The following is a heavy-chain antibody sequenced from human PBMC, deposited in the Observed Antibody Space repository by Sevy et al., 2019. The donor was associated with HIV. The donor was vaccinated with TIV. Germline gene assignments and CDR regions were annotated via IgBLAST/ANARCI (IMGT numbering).Heavy chain of an antibody. CDR2: IHGGGTT. CDR3: ARTLIGNYVDYFDY. J-gene: IGHJ4*02. D-gene: IGHD1-7*01. CDR1: GFIVTSDY. Sequence: GGSLRLSCAASGFIVTSDYMSWVLQAPGKGLEWVSVIHGGGTTQYADSVKGRFTISRDNSKNTLYLQMNTLRAEDTAVYYCARTLIGNYVDYFDYWGQGTLVTVSS. V-gene: IGHV3-53*01.